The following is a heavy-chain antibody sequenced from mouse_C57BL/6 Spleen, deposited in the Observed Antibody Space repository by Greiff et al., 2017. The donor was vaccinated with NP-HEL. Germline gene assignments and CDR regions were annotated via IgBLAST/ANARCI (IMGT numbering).Heavy chain of an antibody. J-gene: IGHJ2*01. CDR3: ARVYYSNWLFDY. CDR2: FDPNSGGT. CDR1: GYTFTSYW. Sequence: QVQLQQPGAELVKPGASVKLSCKASGYTFTSYWMHWVKQRHGRGLEWIGRFDPNSGGTKYNEKFKSKGTLTVDNPSSTAYMQLSSLTSEDSAVYYCARVYYSNWLFDYWRQCTTLTVSS. D-gene: IGHD2-5*01. V-gene: IGHV1-72*01.